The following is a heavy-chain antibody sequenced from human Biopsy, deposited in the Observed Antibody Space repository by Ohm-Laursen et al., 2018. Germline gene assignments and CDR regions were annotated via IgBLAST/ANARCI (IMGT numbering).Heavy chain of an antibody. V-gene: IGHV4-31*01. D-gene: IGHD3-22*01. Sequence: TLSLTCTVSGGSISRGGSHWSWIRQRPGKGLEWIGYIFNSANTYYNPSLKNLITISGDTSKNQFSLKLNSVTAADTAVYYCARGDYFDSNGYFWFDPWGQGTLVTVSS. CDR1: GGSISRGGSH. CDR3: ARGDYFDSNGYFWFDP. CDR2: IFNSANT. J-gene: IGHJ5*02.